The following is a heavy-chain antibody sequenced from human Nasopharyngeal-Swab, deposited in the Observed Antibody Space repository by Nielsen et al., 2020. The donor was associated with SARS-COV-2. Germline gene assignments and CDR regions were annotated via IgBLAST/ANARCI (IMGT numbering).Heavy chain of an antibody. Sequence: GESLKISCAASGFTFSSYAMSWVRQAPGKGLEWVSAISGSGGSTYYADSVKGRFTISRDNSKNTLYLQMNSLRTEDTAAYYCAKDWGRLTAAWGCAVDYWGQGTLVTVSS. V-gene: IGHV3-23*01. D-gene: IGHD3-16*01. CDR3: AKDWGRLTAAWGCAVDY. CDR1: GFTFSSYA. CDR2: ISGSGGST. J-gene: IGHJ4*02.